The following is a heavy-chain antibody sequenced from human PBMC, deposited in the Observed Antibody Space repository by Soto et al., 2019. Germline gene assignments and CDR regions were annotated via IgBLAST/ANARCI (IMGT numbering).Heavy chain of an antibody. CDR3: ARALRERRFGGMDV. V-gene: IGHV1-69*01. D-gene: IGHD3-10*01. CDR2: IIPIFGTP. Sequence: QVQLVQSGAEVKKPGSSVKVSCKTSGGTFSSYAINWVRQAPGQGPEWMGGIIPIFGTPKYAPKFQGRVMITADDSTRTAYASLTTLPAAGTAVYSRARALRERRFGGMDVWGQGTPVNVSS. J-gene: IGHJ6*02. CDR1: GGTFSSYA.